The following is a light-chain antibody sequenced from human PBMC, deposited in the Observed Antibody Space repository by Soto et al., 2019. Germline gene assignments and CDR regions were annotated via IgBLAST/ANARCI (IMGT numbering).Light chain of an antibody. J-gene: IGKJ1*01. CDR1: QRVLYNPNNKTY. Sequence: IVMTQSPDSLTVSLGERATINCKSSQRVLYNPNNKTYLAWFQQKPGQPPKLLIYWASNRESGVPDRFSGSGSGTDFTLTISSLQAEDVAIYYCHQYASSPWTFGQGTQVEI. CDR3: HQYASSPWT. CDR2: WAS. V-gene: IGKV4-1*01.